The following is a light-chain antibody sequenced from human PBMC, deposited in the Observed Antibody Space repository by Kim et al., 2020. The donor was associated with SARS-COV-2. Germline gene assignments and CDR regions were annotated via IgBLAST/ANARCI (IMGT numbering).Light chain of an antibody. Sequence: SASVGDRVTVTCRASQTVSSWLAWYQHRPGGAPKLLIYDASILQSGVPSRFSGSGSGTEFTLTISSLQPDDSATYYCQQYNSYLSFGQGTKVDIK. J-gene: IGKJ1*01. CDR1: QTVSSW. V-gene: IGKV1-5*01. CDR3: QQYNSYLS. CDR2: DAS.